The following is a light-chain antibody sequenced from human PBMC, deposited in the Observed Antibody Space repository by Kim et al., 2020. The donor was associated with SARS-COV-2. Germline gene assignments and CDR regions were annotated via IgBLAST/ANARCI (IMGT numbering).Light chain of an antibody. CDR2: AAS. CDR1: QSISSY. Sequence: DIQMTQSPSSLSASVGDRVTITCRASQSISSYLNWYQQKPGKAPKLLIYAASSLQSGVPSRFSGSGSGTDFTLTISSLQPEDFATYYCQQSYSTPNTFGGGTKLEI. CDR3: QQSYSTPNT. J-gene: IGKJ4*01. V-gene: IGKV1-39*01.